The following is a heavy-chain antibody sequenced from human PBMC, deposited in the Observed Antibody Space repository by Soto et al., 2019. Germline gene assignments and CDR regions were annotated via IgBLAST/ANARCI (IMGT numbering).Heavy chain of an antibody. D-gene: IGHD5-12*01. CDR2: ISSSSSTI. CDR3: ARVVATIDNYFDY. CDR1: GFTFSSYS. J-gene: IGHJ4*02. Sequence: PGGSLRLSCAASGFTFSSYSMNWVRQPPGKGLEWVSHISSSSSTIYYADSVKGRFTISRDNAQNSLYLQMNSLRAEDTAVYFCARVVATIDNYFDYWGQGTLVTVSS. V-gene: IGHV3-48*01.